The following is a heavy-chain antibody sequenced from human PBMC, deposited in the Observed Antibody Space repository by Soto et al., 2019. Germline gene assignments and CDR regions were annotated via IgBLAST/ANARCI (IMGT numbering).Heavy chain of an antibody. V-gene: IGHV3-23*01. J-gene: IGHJ3*01. D-gene: IGHD2-21*01. CDR3: AKEVGGVVILDDGFDL. CDR1: GFTFSTSA. CDR2: ISSSGGSQ. Sequence: EEQLLESGGGLLQPGGTLGLSCVASGFTFSTSAMSWVRQAPGKGLEWISGISSSGGSQYYADSVKGRIIISRDNSKNTLFLQMNSLRAEDTARYYCAKEVGGVVILDDGFDLWGQGTLVTVSS.